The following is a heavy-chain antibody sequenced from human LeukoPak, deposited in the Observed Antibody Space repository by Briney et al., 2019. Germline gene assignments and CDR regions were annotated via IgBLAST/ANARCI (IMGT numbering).Heavy chain of an antibody. CDR3: ARGAGDSDFWSSYYTARYYMDV. Sequence: SETLSLTCAVYGASFSGYYWSWIRQPPGKGLECIGEINHSGTTNYNPSLQSRVTISVDPSQLQFSLKLSSVTAADTAVYYCARGAGDSDFWSSYYTARYYMDVWGKGTTVTVSS. V-gene: IGHV4-34*01. D-gene: IGHD3-3*01. CDR1: GASFSGYY. J-gene: IGHJ6*03. CDR2: INHSGTT.